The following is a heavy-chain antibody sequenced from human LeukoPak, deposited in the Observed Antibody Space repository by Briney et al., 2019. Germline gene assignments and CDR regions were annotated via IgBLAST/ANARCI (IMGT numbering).Heavy chain of an antibody. CDR3: AKAEGSGNQPFDY. V-gene: IGHV3-23*01. D-gene: IGHD3-10*01. CDR2: ISGGGGTT. CDR1: GFTFSSYA. J-gene: IGHJ4*02. Sequence: GALRLSCAASGFTFSSYAMSWVRQAPGKGLEWISYISGGGGTTYYADSVKGRFTISRDNSKDTLYLQMNSLRVGDTAVYSCAKAEGSGNQPFDYWGQGTLVTVSS.